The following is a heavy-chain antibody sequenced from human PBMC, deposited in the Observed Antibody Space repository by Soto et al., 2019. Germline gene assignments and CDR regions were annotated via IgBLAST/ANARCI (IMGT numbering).Heavy chain of an antibody. Sequence: GASVKVSCKASGYTFTSYDINWVRQATGQGLEWMGWMNPNSGNTGYAQKFQGRVTMTRNTSISTAYMELSSLRSEDTAVYYCARGLRITMVRGVQELYFNYSAQANLVTVSS. J-gene: IGHJ4*02. CDR3: ARGLRITMVRGVQELYFNY. CDR1: GYTFTSYD. V-gene: IGHV1-8*01. D-gene: IGHD3-10*01. CDR2: MNPNSGNT.